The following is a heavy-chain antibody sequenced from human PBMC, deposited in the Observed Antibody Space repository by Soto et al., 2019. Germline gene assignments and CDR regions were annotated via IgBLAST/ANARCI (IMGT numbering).Heavy chain of an antibody. V-gene: IGHV4-30-4*01. J-gene: IGHJ6*02. CDR3: ARDDRTPAAGAMDD. D-gene: IGHD2-15*01. Sequence: QVQLQESGPGLVKPLQTLSLTCTVSNGSISSGDYHWTWVRQPPGQGLEWIGAIYYSGSTYYNPSFKRRIRISVDTSTNQFSLKMNSVTAADTAVYYCARDDRTPAAGAMDDWGQGTTVTVSS. CDR1: NGSISSGDYH. CDR2: IYYSGST.